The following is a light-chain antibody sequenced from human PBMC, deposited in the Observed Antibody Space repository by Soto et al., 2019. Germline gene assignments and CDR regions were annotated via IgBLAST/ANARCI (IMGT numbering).Light chain of an antibody. CDR3: QQRSNWPLT. CDR1: QSVSSY. CDR2: DAS. V-gene: IGKV3-11*01. Sequence: EIVLTQSPATLSLSPGERATLSCRASQSVSSYLAWYQHKPGQAPRLLIYDASNRATGIPARFSGSGSGTDFTLTISSLEPEEFAVYYCQQRSNWPLTFGPGTKGDIK. J-gene: IGKJ3*01.